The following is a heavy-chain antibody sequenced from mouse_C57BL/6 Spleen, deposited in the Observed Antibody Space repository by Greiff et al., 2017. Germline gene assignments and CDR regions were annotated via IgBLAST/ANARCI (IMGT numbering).Heavy chain of an antibody. V-gene: IGHV1-63*01. CDR1: GYTFTNYW. J-gene: IGHJ4*01. Sequence: QVQLKQSGAELVRPGTSVKMSCKASGYTFTNYWIGWAKQRPGHGLEWIGDIYPGGGYTNYNEKFKGKATLTADKSSSTAYMQFSSLTSEDSAIYYCARQGSNYDYAMDYWGQGTSVTVSS. D-gene: IGHD2-5*01. CDR2: IYPGGGYT. CDR3: ARQGSNYDYAMDY.